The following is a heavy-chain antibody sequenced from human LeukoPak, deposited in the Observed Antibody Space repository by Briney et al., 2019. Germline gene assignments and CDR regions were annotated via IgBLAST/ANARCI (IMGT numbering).Heavy chain of an antibody. D-gene: IGHD3-16*01. CDR1: GGSISSYY. V-gene: IGHV4-59*08. J-gene: IGHJ4*02. Sequence: SETLSLTCTVSGGSISSYYWSWIRQPPGKGLEWIGYIYYSGSTNYNPSLKSRVTISVDTSRNQFSLRLSSVTAADTAVYSCARRSKLGYYFDSWGQGLLVTVSS. CDR2: IYYSGST. CDR3: ARRSKLGYYFDS.